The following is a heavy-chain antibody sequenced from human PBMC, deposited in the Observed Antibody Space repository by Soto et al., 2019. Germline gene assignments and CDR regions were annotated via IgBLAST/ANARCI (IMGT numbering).Heavy chain of an antibody. J-gene: IGHJ4*02. Sequence: SSETLSLAGTVSGGPISRYYCSLIRQPSGKGLEWIRYIYYSGSTNYNPSLKSRVTISVDTSKNQFSLKVSSVTAADTAVYYCARRYGGNFDYWGQGTLVTVSS. V-gene: IGHV4-59*01. CDR1: GGPISRYY. CDR3: ARRYGGNFDY. D-gene: IGHD1-26*01. CDR2: IYYSGST.